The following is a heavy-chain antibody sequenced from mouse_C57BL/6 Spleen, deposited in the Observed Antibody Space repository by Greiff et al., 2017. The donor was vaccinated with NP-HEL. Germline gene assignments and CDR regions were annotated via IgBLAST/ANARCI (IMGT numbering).Heavy chain of an antibody. D-gene: IGHD1-1*01. CDR3: ALYGSSYGDAMDY. CDR1: GYTFTSYW. V-gene: IGHV1-55*01. Sequence: QVQLQQPGAELVKPGASVKMSCKASGYTFTSYWITWVKQRPGQGLEWIGDIYPGSGSTNYNEKFKSKATLTVDTSSSTAYMQLSSLTSEDSAVYYCALYGSSYGDAMDYWGQRTSVTVSS. J-gene: IGHJ4*01. CDR2: IYPGSGST.